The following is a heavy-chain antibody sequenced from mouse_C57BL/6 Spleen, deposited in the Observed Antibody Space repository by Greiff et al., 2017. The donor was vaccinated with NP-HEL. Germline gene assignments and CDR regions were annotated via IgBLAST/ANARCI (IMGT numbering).Heavy chain of an antibody. D-gene: IGHD3-2*02. CDR1: GYTFTSYW. J-gene: IGHJ2*01. CDR3: ARSGTAQADY. Sequence: VQLQQPGAELVRPGSSVKLSCKASGYTFTSYWMDWVQQRPGQGLEWIGNIYPSDSETHYNQKFKDKATLTVDKSSSTVYMQLSSLTSEDSAVYYSARSGTAQADYWGQGTTLTVSS. V-gene: IGHV1-61*01. CDR2: IYPSDSET.